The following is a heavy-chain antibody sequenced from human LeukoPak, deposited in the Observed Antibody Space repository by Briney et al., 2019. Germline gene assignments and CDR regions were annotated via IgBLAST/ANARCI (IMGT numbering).Heavy chain of an antibody. CDR1: GFTFSSYG. CDR2: IRYDGSNK. CDR3: TRNSAYSSSHPGYY. J-gene: IGHJ4*02. D-gene: IGHD6-13*01. Sequence: GGSLRLSCAASGFTFSSYGMHWVRQAPGKGLEWVAFIRYDGSNKYYADSVKGRFTISRDDSKSIAYLQMNSLKTEDTAVYYCTRNSAYSSSHPGYYWGQGTLVTVSS. V-gene: IGHV3-30*02.